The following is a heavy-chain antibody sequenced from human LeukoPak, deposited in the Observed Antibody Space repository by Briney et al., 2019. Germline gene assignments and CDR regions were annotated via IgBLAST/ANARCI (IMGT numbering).Heavy chain of an antibody. J-gene: IGHJ5*02. Sequence: GGSLRLSCAASGFTFSSYWMSWVRQAPGKGLEWVANIKQDGSEKYYVDSVKGRFTISRDNAKNSLYLQMNSLRADDTAVYYCARYRGSSQWHNWFDPWGQGTLVTVSS. V-gene: IGHV3-7*03. CDR1: GFTFSSYW. D-gene: IGHD2-2*01. CDR3: ARYRGSSQWHNWFDP. CDR2: IKQDGSEK.